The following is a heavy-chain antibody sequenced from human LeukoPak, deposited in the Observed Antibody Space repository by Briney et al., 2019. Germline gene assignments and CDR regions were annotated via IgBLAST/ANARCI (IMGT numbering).Heavy chain of an antibody. CDR1: GLTFSSYS. CDR3: AREVHGYSYGTFDY. V-gene: IGHV3-48*02. J-gene: IGHJ4*02. D-gene: IGHD5-18*01. CDR2: ISSSSSTI. Sequence: GGSLRLSCAASGLTFSSYSMNWVRQAPGKGLEWVSYISSSSSTIYYADSVKGRFTISRDNAKNSLYLQMNSLRDEDTAVYYCAREVHGYSYGTFDYWGQGTLVTVSS.